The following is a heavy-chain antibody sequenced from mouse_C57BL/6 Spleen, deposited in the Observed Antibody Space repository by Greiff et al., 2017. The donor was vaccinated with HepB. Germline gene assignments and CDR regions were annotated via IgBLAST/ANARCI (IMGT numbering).Heavy chain of an antibody. CDR2: ISYDGSN. V-gene: IGHV3-6*01. Sequence: ESGPGLVKPSQSLSLTCSVTGYSITSGYYWNWIRQFPGNKLEWMGYISYDGSNNYNPSLKNRISITRDTSKNQFFLKLNSVTTEDTATYYCARDRYYSNYVACAYWGQGTLVTVSA. CDR3: ARDRYYSNYVACAY. D-gene: IGHD2-5*01. CDR1: GYSITSGYY. J-gene: IGHJ3*01.